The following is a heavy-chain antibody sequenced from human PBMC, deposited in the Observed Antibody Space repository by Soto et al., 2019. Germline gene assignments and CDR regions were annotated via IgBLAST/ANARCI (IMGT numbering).Heavy chain of an antibody. CDR2: IYSGGST. J-gene: IGHJ5*02. CDR3: ARERRTGYSSGWSLGFDP. D-gene: IGHD6-19*01. Sequence: EVQLVETGGGLIQPGGSLRLSCAASGFTVSSNYMSWVRQAPGKGLEWVSVIYSGGSTYYADSVKGRFTISRSNSKNKLYLQMNIPRAEDTAVYYCARERRTGYSSGWSLGFDPWGQGTLVTVSS. CDR1: GFTVSSNY. V-gene: IGHV3-53*02.